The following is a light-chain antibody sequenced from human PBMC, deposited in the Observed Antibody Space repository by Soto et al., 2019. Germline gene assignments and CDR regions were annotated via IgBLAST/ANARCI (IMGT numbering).Light chain of an antibody. Sequence: QSALTQPRSVSGSPGQSVTISCTGTSSDVGGYNYVSWYQQHPGKAPKLMIYDVNKRPSGVPDRFSASKSGNTASLTISGPQAEDEADYYCCSYAGSYNWVFGGGTKLTVL. CDR2: DVN. V-gene: IGLV2-11*01. CDR1: SSDVGGYNY. CDR3: CSYAGSYNWV. J-gene: IGLJ3*02.